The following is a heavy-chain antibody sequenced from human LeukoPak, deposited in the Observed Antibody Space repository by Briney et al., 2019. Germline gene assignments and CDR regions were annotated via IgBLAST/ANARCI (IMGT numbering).Heavy chain of an antibody. J-gene: IGHJ3*01. CDR2: IRSTIYGGTT. CDR3: TRDYPASFDV. V-gene: IGHV3-49*04. Sequence: GGSLRLSCTVSGFNFGDFAMSLVRQAPGKGLEWLGFIRSTIYGGTTDYAASVKGRFTISRDDSKSIAYLQMNSLKTEDTAMYYCTRDYPASFDVWGQGTLVTVSS. CDR1: GFNFGDFA.